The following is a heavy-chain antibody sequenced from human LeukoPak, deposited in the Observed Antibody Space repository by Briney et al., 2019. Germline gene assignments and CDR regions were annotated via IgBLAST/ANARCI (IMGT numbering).Heavy chain of an antibody. CDR1: GFTFSSYG. Sequence: SGGSLRLSCAASGFTFSSYGRHWVRQAPGKGLEWVAVISYDGSNKYYADSVKGRFTISRDNSKNTLYLQMNSLRAEDTAVYYCAKTVVRGVSYYFDYWGQGTLVTVSS. D-gene: IGHD3-10*01. CDR2: ISYDGSNK. J-gene: IGHJ4*02. CDR3: AKTVVRGVSYYFDY. V-gene: IGHV3-30*18.